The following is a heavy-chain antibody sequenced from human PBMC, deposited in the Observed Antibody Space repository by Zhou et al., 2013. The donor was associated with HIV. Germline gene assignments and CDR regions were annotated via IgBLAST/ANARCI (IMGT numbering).Heavy chain of an antibody. CDR1: GYTFTNHL. D-gene: IGHD6-19*01. J-gene: IGHJ4*02. V-gene: IGHV1-46*01. Sequence: QVQLVQSGAEVKQPGASVKLSCKASGYTFTNHLLHWVRRAPGRGFEWMGRINPTDDTTAYVQTLQGRVTMTRDTSRSTVYMDLSSLTSNDTAVYYCVRYSVVIGRAVTGGMYYFDFWGQGTLVTVSS. CDR2: INPTDDTT. CDR3: VRYSVVIGRAVTGGMYYFDF.